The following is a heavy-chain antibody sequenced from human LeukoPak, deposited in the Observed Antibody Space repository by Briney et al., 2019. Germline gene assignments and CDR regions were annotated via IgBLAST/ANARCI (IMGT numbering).Heavy chain of an antibody. CDR1: GFTFSRYW. V-gene: IGHV3-74*01. J-gene: IGHJ5*02. CDR3: ASSSGGFNWFEP. D-gene: IGHD3-22*01. Sequence: PGGSLRLSCAASGFTFSRYWMHWVRQAPGKGLVWVSRINSDGSSTNYADSVKGRFTISRDNAKNTLYLQMNSLRVEDTAVYYCASSSGGFNWFEPWGQGTLVTVSS. CDR2: INSDGSST.